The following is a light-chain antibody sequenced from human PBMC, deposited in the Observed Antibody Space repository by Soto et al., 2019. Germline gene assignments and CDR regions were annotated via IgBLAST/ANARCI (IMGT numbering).Light chain of an antibody. Sequence: QSVLTQPRSVSGSPGQSVTISCTGTSSDVGGYNYVSWYQQHPGKAPKLMIYDVNKRPSGVPDRFSGSKSGITASLTISGLQAEDEADYYCCSYAGSYTHWVFGGGTKLTVL. CDR3: CSYAGSYTHWV. CDR2: DVN. V-gene: IGLV2-11*01. CDR1: SSDVGGYNY. J-gene: IGLJ3*02.